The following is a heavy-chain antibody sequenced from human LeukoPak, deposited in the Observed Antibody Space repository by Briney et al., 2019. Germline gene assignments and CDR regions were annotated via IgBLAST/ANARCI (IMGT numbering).Heavy chain of an antibody. CDR3: AREGRGYCSSTSCYTPYYFDY. CDR2: IIPILGIA. V-gene: IGHV1-69*04. Sequence: SVKVSCKASGGTFSSYAISWVRQAPGQGLEWMGRIIPILGIANYAQKFQGRVTITADESTSTAYMELSSLRSEDTAVYYCAREGRGYCSSTSCYTPYYFDYWGQGTLVTVSS. J-gene: IGHJ4*02. CDR1: GGTFSSYA. D-gene: IGHD2-2*02.